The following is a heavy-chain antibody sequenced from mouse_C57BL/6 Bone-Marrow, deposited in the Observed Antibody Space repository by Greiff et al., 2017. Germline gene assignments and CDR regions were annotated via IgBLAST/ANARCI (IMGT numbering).Heavy chain of an antibody. Sequence: VQLQQSGAELVRPGTSVKVSCKASGYAFTNYLIEWVKQRPGQGLEWIGVINPGSGGTNYNEKFKGKATLTADKSSSTAYMQLSSLTSEDSAVYFCVKLGPYYYAMDYWGQGTSVTVS. CDR2: INPGSGGT. CDR3: VKLGPYYYAMDY. D-gene: IGHD4-1*01. CDR1: GYAFTNYL. J-gene: IGHJ4*01. V-gene: IGHV1-54*01.